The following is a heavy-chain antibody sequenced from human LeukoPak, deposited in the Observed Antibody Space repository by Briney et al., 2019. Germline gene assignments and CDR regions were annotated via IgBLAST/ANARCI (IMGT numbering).Heavy chain of an antibody. J-gene: IGHJ4*02. CDR2: INAGNGNT. D-gene: IGHD3-22*01. Sequence: ASVKVSCKASGYTFTSYAMHWVRQAPGQRLEWMGWINAGNGNTKYSQEFQGRVTITRDTSASTAYMELSSLRSEDMAVYYCARADSSGYTEFDYWGQGTLVTVSS. CDR1: GYTFTSYA. V-gene: IGHV1-3*03. CDR3: ARADSSGYTEFDY.